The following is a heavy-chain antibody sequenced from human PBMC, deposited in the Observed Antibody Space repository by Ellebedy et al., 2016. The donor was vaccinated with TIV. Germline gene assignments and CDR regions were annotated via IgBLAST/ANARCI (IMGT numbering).Heavy chain of an antibody. Sequence: MVSCKGSGYSFTSSWIGWVRQLPGKGLEWMGIIYPGDYDATYSPSFQGQVTISADKSISTAYLQGSSLKASDTSMYYCAGQGLGPFYYWGQGTLVTVSS. V-gene: IGHV5-51*01. D-gene: IGHD3-16*01. CDR3: AGQGLGPFYY. CDR2: IYPGDYDA. J-gene: IGHJ4*02. CDR1: GYSFTSSW.